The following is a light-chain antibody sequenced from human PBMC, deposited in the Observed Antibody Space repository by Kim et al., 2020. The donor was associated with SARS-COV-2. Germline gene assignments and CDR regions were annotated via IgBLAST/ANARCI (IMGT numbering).Light chain of an antibody. J-gene: IGLJ2*01. Sequence: SYELTQPLSVSVALGQTARITCGGNNIGSKNVHWYQQKPGQAPVLVIYRDSNRPSGIPERFSGSNSGNTATLTISRAQAGDEADYYCQVWDSSTGGFGGG. V-gene: IGLV3-9*01. CDR2: RDS. CDR3: QVWDSSTGG. CDR1: NIGSKN.